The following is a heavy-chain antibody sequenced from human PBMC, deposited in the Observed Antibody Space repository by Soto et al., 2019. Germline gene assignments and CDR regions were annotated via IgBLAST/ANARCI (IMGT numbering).Heavy chain of an antibody. CDR3: TRDDSGLGIDY. D-gene: IGHD1-26*01. Sequence: LRLSCEASGFNFRDFWMHWVRQPPGKGPEWVSNIPSDGRDVSYADSVRGRFAISRDDARNTPYLQMSDLRVEDTAIYYCTRDDSGLGIDYWGQGTQVTVSS. J-gene: IGHJ4*02. V-gene: IGHV3-74*01. CDR1: GFNFRDFW. CDR2: IPSDGRDV.